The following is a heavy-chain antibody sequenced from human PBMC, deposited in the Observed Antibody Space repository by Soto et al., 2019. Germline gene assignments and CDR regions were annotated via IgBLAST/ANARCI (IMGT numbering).Heavy chain of an antibody. J-gene: IGHJ6*02. D-gene: IGHD6-13*01. Sequence: ASVKVSCKASGYTFTYYGISWVRQAPGQGLEWMGWISGNNGDTNYAQKFQGRVTMTTDTSTSTAYMELRSLRSDDTAVYYCARAGSSWYENYYYYGMDVWGQGTTVTVSS. CDR1: GYTFTYYG. CDR3: ARAGSSWYENYYYYGMDV. V-gene: IGHV1-18*04. CDR2: ISGNNGDT.